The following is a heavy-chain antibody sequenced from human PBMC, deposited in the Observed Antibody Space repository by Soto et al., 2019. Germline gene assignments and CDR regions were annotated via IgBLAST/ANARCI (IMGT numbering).Heavy chain of an antibody. J-gene: IGHJ6*02. CDR2: IKQDGSEK. V-gene: IGHV3-7*05. CDR3: ARDLRFSYGYYYGMDV. CDR1: GFTFSSYW. D-gene: IGHD5-18*01. Sequence: GGSLRLSCAASGFTFSSYWMSWVRQAPGKGLEWVANIKQDGSEKYYVDSVKGPFTISRDNAKNSLYLQMNSLRAEDTAVYYCARDLRFSYGYYYGMDVWGQGTTVTVSS.